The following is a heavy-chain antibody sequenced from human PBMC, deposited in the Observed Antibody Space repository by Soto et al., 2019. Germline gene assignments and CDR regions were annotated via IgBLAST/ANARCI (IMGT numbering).Heavy chain of an antibody. J-gene: IGHJ6*02. D-gene: IGHD5-18*01. V-gene: IGHV3-53*01. CDR1: GFTVSSNY. CDR2: IYSGGST. Sequence: GSLRLSCAASGFTVSSNYMSWVRQAPGKGLEWVSVIYSGGSTYYADSVKGRFTISRDNSKNTLYLQMNSLRAEDTAVYYCARDTQGYSYGRGSYYYGMDVWGQGTTVTVSS. CDR3: ARDTQGYSYGRGSYYYGMDV.